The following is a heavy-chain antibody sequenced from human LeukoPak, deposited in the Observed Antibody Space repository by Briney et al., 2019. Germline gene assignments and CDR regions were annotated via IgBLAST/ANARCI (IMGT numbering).Heavy chain of an antibody. J-gene: IGHJ4*02. CDR1: GGSFSGYY. CDR2: INHSGST. V-gene: IGHV4-34*01. D-gene: IGHD3-22*01. Sequence: SDTLSLTCAVYGGSFSGYYWSWIRQPPGKGLEWIGEINHSGSTNYNPSLKSRVTISVDTSKNQFSLKLSSVTAADTAVYYCARGRGSSGYYSTYWGQGTLVTVSS. CDR3: ARGRGSSGYYSTY.